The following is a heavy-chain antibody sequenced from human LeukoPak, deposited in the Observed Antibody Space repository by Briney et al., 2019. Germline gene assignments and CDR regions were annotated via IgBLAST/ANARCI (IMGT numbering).Heavy chain of an antibody. CDR2: FDPEDGET. J-gene: IGHJ4*02. V-gene: IGHV1-24*01. CDR1: GYTLTELS. D-gene: IGHD4-23*01. CDR3: ATGFFGYGVNHY. Sequence: ASVKVSCKVSGYTLTELSMHWVRQAPGKGLEWMGGFDPEDGETIYAQKFQGRVTMTEDTSTDTAYMELSSLRSEDTAVYYCATGFFGYGVNHYWGKEPLVTVSS.